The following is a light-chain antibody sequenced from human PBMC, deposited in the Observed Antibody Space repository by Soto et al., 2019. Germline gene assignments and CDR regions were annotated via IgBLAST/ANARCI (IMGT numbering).Light chain of an antibody. CDR1: QTISSW. V-gene: IGKV1-5*03. J-gene: IGKJ1*01. CDR3: ERYSRDAGA. Sequence: DIKRTPYPCTLAGSVGGRVTITCRASQTISSWLAWYQQKPGKAPKLLIYKASTLKSGVPSRFSGSGSGTEIALTISSLQPDDFATYLCERYSRDAGAFGQGTKVDIK. CDR2: KAS.